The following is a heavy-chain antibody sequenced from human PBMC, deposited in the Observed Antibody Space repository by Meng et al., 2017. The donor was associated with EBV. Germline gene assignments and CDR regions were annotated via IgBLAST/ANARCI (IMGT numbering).Heavy chain of an antibody. CDR1: GGPFRYYA. Sequence: QVMLVGAAAEVYKPGAAFKDACNNLGGPFRYYAISWVRQAPGQGLEWLGVFLPKLGAPNYAQKFHGRVKITADESTSTHYMDLSSLRSEDTAIYYCVSESGRGYTPDYWGQGTLVTVSS. V-gene: IGHV1-69*01. J-gene: IGHJ4*02. D-gene: IGHD3-10*01. CDR3: VSESGRGYTPDY. CDR2: FLPKLGAP.